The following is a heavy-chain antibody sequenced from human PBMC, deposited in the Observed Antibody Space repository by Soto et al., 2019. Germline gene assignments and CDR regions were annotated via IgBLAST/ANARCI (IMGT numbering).Heavy chain of an antibody. CDR3: VRDTAATFENYSGMDV. V-gene: IGHV4-30-4*01. J-gene: IGHJ6*02. Sequence: SSETLSLTCTVSGGSISSGDYYWSWIRQSPGKGLEWIGYIYYSGSTYYNPSLESRLTISVDMSRNQFSLNLRSVTAADTAVYYCVRDTAATFENYSGMDVWGQGTTVTVSS. CDR2: IYYSGST. CDR1: GGSISSGDYY. D-gene: IGHD2-15*01.